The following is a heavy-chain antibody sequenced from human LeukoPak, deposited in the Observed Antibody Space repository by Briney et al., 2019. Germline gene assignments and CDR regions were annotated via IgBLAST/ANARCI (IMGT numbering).Heavy chain of an antibody. CDR3: ARASLTTVIRDY. CDR1: GFTFSDYY. J-gene: IGHJ4*02. Sequence: GSLRLSCAASGFTFSDYYMSWIRPAPGKGLEWVSYISSSGSTIYYADSVKGRFTISRDNAKNSLYLQMNSLRAEDTAVYYCARASLTTVIRDYWGQGTLVTVSS. D-gene: IGHD4-17*01. CDR2: ISSSGSTI. V-gene: IGHV3-11*01.